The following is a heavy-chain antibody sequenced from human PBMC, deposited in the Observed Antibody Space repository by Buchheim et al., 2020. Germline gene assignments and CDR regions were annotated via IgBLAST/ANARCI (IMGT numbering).Heavy chain of an antibody. CDR1: GGSISSYY. CDR2: IYYSGST. CDR3: ARSPGGWQQLVEIYCFDY. V-gene: IGHV4-59*01. D-gene: IGHD6-13*01. J-gene: IGHJ4*02. Sequence: QVQLQESGPGLVKPSETLSLTCTVSGGSISSYYWSWIRQPPGKGLEWIGYIYYSGSTNFNPSLKSRVTISVDTSKNQFSLKLSSVTAADTAVYYCARSPGGWQQLVEIYCFDYGGRGTL.